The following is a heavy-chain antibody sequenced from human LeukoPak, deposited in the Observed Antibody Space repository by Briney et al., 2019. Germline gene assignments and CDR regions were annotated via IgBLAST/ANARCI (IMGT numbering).Heavy chain of an antibody. CDR3: VKGQMGCRSLFDC. Sequence: PGGSLRLSCAASGFTVSSNYMSWVRQAPGKGLEWVSVIYSGGSTYYADSVKGRFTISRDDSKNTLFLQMNTMSAEDTALYYCVKGQMGCRSLFDCCGQGTLVTVSS. V-gene: IGHV3-53*01. J-gene: IGHJ4*02. D-gene: IGHD2-8*01. CDR1: GFTVSSNY. CDR2: IYSGGST.